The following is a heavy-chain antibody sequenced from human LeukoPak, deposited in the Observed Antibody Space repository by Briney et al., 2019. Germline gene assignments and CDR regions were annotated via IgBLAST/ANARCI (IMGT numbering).Heavy chain of an antibody. CDR1: GYTFTSYG. CDR3: ARDAVGSTTSPPYWYFDL. CDR2: ISAYNGNT. Sequence: GASVKVSCTASGYTFTSYGITWVRQAPGQGLEWMGWISAYNGNTNHAQKLQGRVTMTTDTSTSTAYMELRSLRSDDTAVYYCARDAVGSTTSPPYWYFDLWGRGTLVTVSS. V-gene: IGHV1-18*01. D-gene: IGHD1-26*01. J-gene: IGHJ2*01.